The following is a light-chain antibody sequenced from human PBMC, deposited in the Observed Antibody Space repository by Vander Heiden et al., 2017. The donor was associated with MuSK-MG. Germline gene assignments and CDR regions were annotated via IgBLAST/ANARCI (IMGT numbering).Light chain of an antibody. V-gene: IGLV3-10*01. Sequence: SYELTQPPSVSVSPGQTARITCSGDALSRKFAYWYQQKSGQAPVRVIFDDSKRPSGTPERFSGYSSGTMATLTIAAAQVEDEADDYCYYIESSGNLMVFGGGTKLTVL. CDR1: ALSRKF. CDR3: YYIESSGNLMV. J-gene: IGLJ2*01. CDR2: DDS.